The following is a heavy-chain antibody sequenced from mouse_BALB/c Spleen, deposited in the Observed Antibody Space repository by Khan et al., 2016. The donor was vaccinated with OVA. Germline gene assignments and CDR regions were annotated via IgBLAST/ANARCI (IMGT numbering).Heavy chain of an antibody. CDR1: GYSFTSDYA. CDR3: ARDDTRYNCAMDY. Sequence: EVQLVESGPGLVKPSQSLSLTCTATGYSFTSDYAWNWIRQFPGNKLECMGYITYSGGTNYNPAFKSRISITRDTSKNKFFLQFNSVTTEDTAAYYCARDDTRYNCAMDYWGQGTSVTVSS. CDR2: ITYSGGT. V-gene: IGHV3-2*02. J-gene: IGHJ4*01. D-gene: IGHD1-1*01.